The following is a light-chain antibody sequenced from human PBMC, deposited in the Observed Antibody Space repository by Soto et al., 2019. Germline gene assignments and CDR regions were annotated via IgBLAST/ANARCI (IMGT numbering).Light chain of an antibody. CDR2: KAS. CDR1: QSIYNW. CDR3: QQYYTYPYT. V-gene: IGKV1-5*03. J-gene: IGKJ2*01. Sequence: DIQMTQSPSTLSSSVGDRVAITCRASQSIYNWLVWYQQKLGEAPKLLIYKASTLQSGVPSRFSGSGSGTEFTLTISSLQPDDFATYYCQQYYTYPYTFGQGTKLEIK.